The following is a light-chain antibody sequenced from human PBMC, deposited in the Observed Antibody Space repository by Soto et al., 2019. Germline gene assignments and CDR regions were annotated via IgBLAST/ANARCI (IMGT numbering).Light chain of an antibody. Sequence: IGMTQSPATLSVSPGERATLSCRASQTIYSNVGWYQQRPGQPPRLLIYRASSRATGIPARFSGSGSGTEFTLTINSLQSEDFAVYYCQQYQNLWTLGQGTKVDIK. CDR3: QQYQNLWT. CDR2: RAS. J-gene: IGKJ1*01. V-gene: IGKV3-15*01. CDR1: QTIYSN.